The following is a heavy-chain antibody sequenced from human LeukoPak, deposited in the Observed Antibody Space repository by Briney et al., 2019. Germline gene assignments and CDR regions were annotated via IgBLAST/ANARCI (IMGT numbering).Heavy chain of an antibody. J-gene: IGHJ6*03. CDR2: IRSKANSYAT. CDR1: GFTFSGSA. D-gene: IGHD4-17*01. Sequence: PGGSLRLSCAASGFTFSGSAMHWVRQASGKGLEWVGRIRSKANSYATAYAASVKGRFTISRDDSKNTAYLQMNSLKTEDTAVYYCTRQVRYGAQHGASYYYYYMDVWGKGTTVTVSS. V-gene: IGHV3-73*01. CDR3: TRQVRYGAQHGASYYYYYMDV.